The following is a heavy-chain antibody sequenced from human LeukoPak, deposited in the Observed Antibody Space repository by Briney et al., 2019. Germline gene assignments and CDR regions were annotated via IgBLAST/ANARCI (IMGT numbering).Heavy chain of an antibody. CDR1: GFTFSSYA. Sequence: GGSLRLSCAASGFTFSSYAMTWARQAPGKGLEWVSSISGSGDNTCYVDSLKGRFTISRDNSENTLYLQMNSLRAEDTAIYYCAKESVDARGYMDVWGKGTTVTVSS. CDR3: AKESVDARGYMDV. V-gene: IGHV3-23*01. CDR2: ISGSGDNT. D-gene: IGHD2-2*01. J-gene: IGHJ6*03.